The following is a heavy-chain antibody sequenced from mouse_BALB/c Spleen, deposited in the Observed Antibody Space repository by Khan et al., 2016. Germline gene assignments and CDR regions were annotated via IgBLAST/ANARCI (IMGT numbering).Heavy chain of an antibody. V-gene: IGHV3-2*02. CDR1: GYSITSAFA. J-gene: IGHJ2*01. Sequence: EVQLQEAGPGLVKPSQSLSLTCTVTGYSITSAFAWNWIRQFPGNKLEWMGYISSSGITGYNPSLKSRISSTRDTSKNQFFLQLISVTTEDSATYYCSRSGNYFDYWGQGTTLAVSS. CDR3: SRSGNYFDY. CDR2: ISSSGIT. D-gene: IGHD1-1*02.